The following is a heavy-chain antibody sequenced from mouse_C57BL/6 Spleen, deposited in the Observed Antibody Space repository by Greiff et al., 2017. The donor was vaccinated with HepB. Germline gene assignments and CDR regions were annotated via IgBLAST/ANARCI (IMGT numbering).Heavy chain of an antibody. CDR2: IDPEDGET. D-gene: IGHD1-1*01. Sequence: EVQLQQSGAELVKPGASVKLSCTASGFNIKDYYMHWVKQRTEQGLEWIGRIDPEDGETKYDPKFQGKATITEETSSNTAYLQLSSLTSEDTAVYYCARRVYCSSYDYFDYWGQGTTLTVSS. CDR1: GFNIKDYY. J-gene: IGHJ2*01. V-gene: IGHV14-2*01. CDR3: ARRVYCSSYDYFDY.